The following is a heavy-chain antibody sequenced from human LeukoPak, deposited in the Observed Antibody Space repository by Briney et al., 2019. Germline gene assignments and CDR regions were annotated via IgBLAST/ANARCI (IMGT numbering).Heavy chain of an antibody. CDR3: ARVRDAIDYYDSSGYFDY. CDR1: GFTFSGYA. CDR2: ISGSGVST. V-gene: IGHV3-23*01. J-gene: IGHJ4*02. D-gene: IGHD3-22*01. Sequence: GGSLRLSCAASGFTFSGYAMSWVRQAPGKGLEWVSVISGSGVSTDYADSVKGRFTISRDNSKNTLYLQMNSLRAEDTAVYYCARVRDAIDYYDSSGYFDYWGQGTLVTVSS.